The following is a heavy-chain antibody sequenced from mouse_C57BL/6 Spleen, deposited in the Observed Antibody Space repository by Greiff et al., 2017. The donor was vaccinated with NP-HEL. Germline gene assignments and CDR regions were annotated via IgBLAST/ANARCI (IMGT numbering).Heavy chain of an antibody. Sequence: QVQLQQSGAELARPGASVKLSCKASGYTFTSYGISWVKQRTGQGLEWIGEIYPRSGNTYYNEKFKGKATLTADKSSSTAYMELRSLTSADSAVYFCARGGNIYGQTDYFDYWGQGTTLTVSS. D-gene: IGHD5-2*01. CDR2: IYPRSGNT. J-gene: IGHJ2*01. V-gene: IGHV1-81*01. CDR1: GYTFTSYG. CDR3: ARGGNIYGQTDYFDY.